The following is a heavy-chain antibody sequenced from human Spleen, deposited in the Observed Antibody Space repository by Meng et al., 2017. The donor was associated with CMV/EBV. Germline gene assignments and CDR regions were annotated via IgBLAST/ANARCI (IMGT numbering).Heavy chain of an antibody. D-gene: IGHD1-26*01. J-gene: IGHJ3*02. CDR3: ARGLVDWGLPRADDAFDI. CDR2: INPNSGGT. V-gene: IGHV1-2*02. CDR1: GYTFTGYY. Sequence: ASVKVSCKAYGYTFTGYYMHWVRQAPGQGLEWMGWINPNSGGTNYAQKFQGRGTMTRDTSISTAYMEVSRLRSDDTAVHYCARGLVDWGLPRADDAFDIWGQGTMVTVSS.